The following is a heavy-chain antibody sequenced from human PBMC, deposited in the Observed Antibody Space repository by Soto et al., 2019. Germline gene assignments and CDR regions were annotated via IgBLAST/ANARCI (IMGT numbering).Heavy chain of an antibody. V-gene: IGHV3-48*02. CDR1: GFTFSSYS. CDR3: ARGNKVGSWLKFDY. J-gene: IGHJ4*02. Sequence: GGSLRLSCAASGFTFSSYSMNWVRQAPGKGLEWVSYISSSSSTIYYADSVKGRFTISRDNAKNSLYLQMNSLRDEDTAVYYCARGNKVGSWLKFDYWGQGTLVTVSS. CDR2: ISSSSSTI. D-gene: IGHD6-13*01.